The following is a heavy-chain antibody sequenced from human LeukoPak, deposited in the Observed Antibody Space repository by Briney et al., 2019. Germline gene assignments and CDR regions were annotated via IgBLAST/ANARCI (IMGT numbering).Heavy chain of an antibody. CDR2: INPNSGGT. J-gene: IGHJ6*03. CDR3: AREMIVVVPAASLRYYYYYMDV. V-gene: IGHV1-2*02. CDR1: GYTFTSYY. D-gene: IGHD2-2*01. Sequence: ASVKVSCKASGYTFTSYYMHWVRQAPGQGLEWMGWINPNSGGTNYAQKFQGRVTMTRDTSISTAYMELSRLRSDDTAVYYCAREMIVVVPAASLRYYYYYMDVWGKGTTVTISS.